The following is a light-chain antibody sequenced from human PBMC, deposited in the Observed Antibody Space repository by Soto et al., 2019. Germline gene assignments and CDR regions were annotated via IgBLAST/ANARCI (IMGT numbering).Light chain of an antibody. J-gene: IGKJ5*01. CDR2: GAS. CDR1: QSVSSY. Sequence: EIVMTQSPATLSLSSGERTTLSCRASQSVSSYLAWYQQKPGQTPRLLVYGASSRATGIPDRFSGSGSGTDFTLTISRLEPEDFAVYYCQQHGTSPITFGQGTRLEIK. CDR3: QQHGTSPIT. V-gene: IGKV3-20*01.